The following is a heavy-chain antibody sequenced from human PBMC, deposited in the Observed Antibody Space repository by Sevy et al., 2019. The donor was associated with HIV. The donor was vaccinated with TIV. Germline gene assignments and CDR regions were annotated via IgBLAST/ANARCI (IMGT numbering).Heavy chain of an antibody. V-gene: IGHV3-23*01. CDR1: GFTFSSYA. Sequence: GGSLRLSCAASGFTFSSYAMSWVRQAPGKGLEWVSAISGSGGSTYYADSVKGRFTISRDNSKNTLYLQMNSLRAEETAVYYCAKDKRIVIVGATLDAFDIWGQGTMVTVSS. CDR2: ISGSGGST. J-gene: IGHJ3*02. CDR3: AKDKRIVIVGATLDAFDI. D-gene: IGHD1-26*01.